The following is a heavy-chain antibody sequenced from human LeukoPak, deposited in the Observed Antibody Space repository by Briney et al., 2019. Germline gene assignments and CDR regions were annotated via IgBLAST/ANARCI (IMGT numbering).Heavy chain of an antibody. V-gene: IGHV1-69*06. CDR1: GGTFSSYA. Sequence: AAVKVSCKASGGTFSSYAISWVRQAPGQGLEWMGGIIPIFGTANYAQKFQGRVTITADKSTSTAYMELSSLRSEATAVYYCARAIAAAGSFDYWGQGTLVTVSS. CDR3: ARAIAAAGSFDY. D-gene: IGHD6-13*01. CDR2: IIPIFGTA. J-gene: IGHJ4*02.